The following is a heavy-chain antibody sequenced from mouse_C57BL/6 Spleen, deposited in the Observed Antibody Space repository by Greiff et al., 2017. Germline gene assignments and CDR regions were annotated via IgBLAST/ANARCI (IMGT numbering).Heavy chain of an antibody. CDR3: ARKDPGDYAMDY. V-gene: IGHV1-69*01. CDR2: IDPSDSYT. Sequence: VQLQQPGAELVMPGASVKLSCKASGYTFTSYWMHWVKQRPGQGLEWIGEIDPSDSYTNYNQKFKGKSTLTVDKSSSTAYMQLSSLTSEDSAVYYCARKDPGDYAMDYWGQGTSVTVSS. J-gene: IGHJ4*01. CDR1: GYTFTSYW.